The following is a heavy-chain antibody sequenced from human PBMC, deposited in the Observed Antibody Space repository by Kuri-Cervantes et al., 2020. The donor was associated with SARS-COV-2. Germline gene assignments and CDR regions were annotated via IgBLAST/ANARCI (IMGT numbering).Heavy chain of an antibody. V-gene: IGHV1-3*01. CDR1: GYIFTSYA. D-gene: IGHD2-8*01. J-gene: IGHJ4*02. Sequence: ASVKVSCKASGYIFTSYAMHWVRQAPGQRPEWMGWINSDNGNTKYSQKFKGRVTISSDPSASTAYMELNSLTSEDTAVYYCARDGTKSVYFPDYWGQGTLVTVSS. CDR3: ARDGTKSVYFPDY. CDR2: INSDNGNT.